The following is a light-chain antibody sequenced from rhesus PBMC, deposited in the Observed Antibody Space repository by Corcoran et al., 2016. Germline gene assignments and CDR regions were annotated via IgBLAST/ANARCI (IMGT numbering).Light chain of an antibody. J-gene: IGKJ2*01. CDR1: QGVSSY. CDR2: GAS. CDR3: QQYINWPHS. V-gene: IGKV3S9*01. Sequence: EIVMTQSPATLSLSPGERATLSCRARQGVSSYVAWYQQKPEPAPRFLIYGASSRATGIPDRVSGSGSGTDFTFTISSLEPEDFEVCYCQQYINWPHSFGPGTKVELK.